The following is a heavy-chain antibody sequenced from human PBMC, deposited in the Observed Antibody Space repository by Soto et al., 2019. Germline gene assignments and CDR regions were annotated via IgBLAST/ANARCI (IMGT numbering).Heavy chain of an antibody. D-gene: IGHD2-15*01. CDR2: IYYNGVT. Sequence: SGTLSLTCTVYGGSIYRSGYYWGWILQPPGRGLEWIGNIYYNGVTYSNPSLKSRVTISRDTSKNHFSMKLTSVTAADTALYYCGKVLVGATGQSDFDSWGTGTRVTVSS. CDR1: GGSIYRSGYY. V-gene: IGHV4-39*01. CDR3: GKVLVGATGQSDFDS. J-gene: IGHJ4*02.